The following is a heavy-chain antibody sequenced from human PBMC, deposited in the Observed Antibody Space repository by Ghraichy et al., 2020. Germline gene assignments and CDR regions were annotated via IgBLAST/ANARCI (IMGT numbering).Heavy chain of an antibody. J-gene: IGHJ4*02. Sequence: GGSLRLSCAASGFTLSNYWVSWVRQAPGKGLEWVANTKQEGSERYYVDSVKGRFTISRDNAKNSLYLQMNSLRAEDTAVYYCVRVFNGGFAFDHWGQGTLVSVSS. D-gene: IGHD4-23*01. V-gene: IGHV3-7*01. CDR2: TKQEGSER. CDR3: VRVFNGGFAFDH. CDR1: GFTLSNYW.